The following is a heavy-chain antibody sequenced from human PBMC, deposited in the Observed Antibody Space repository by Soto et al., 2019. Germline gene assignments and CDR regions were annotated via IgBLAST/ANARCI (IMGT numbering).Heavy chain of an antibody. CDR3: ARVRVRTVASCAFDV. CDR2: ISSSSRFI. D-gene: IGHD4-17*01. Sequence: EVQLVESGGGLVEPGGSLRLSCAASGFTFSSYSMNWVRQAPGKGLEWVSSISSSSRFIDYADSVKGRLTISRDNAKKSMLLQMNSLRAEDPDVYYFARVRVRTVASCAFDVWGQGTMVTVSS. CDR1: GFTFSSYS. J-gene: IGHJ3*01. V-gene: IGHV3-21*02.